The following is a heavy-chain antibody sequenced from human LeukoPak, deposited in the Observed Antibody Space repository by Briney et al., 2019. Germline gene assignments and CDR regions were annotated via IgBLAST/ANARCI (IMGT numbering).Heavy chain of an antibody. CDR2: ISYDGSNK. J-gene: IGHJ6*02. D-gene: IGHD3-22*01. Sequence: PGGSLRLSCAASGSTFSSYGIHWVRQAPGKGLEWVAVISYDGSNKYYADSVKGRFTISRDNSKNTVYLQMDSLRAEDTAVYYCAKDRITMIVVVPFYGMDVWGQGTTVTVSS. CDR1: GSTFSSYG. V-gene: IGHV3-30*18. CDR3: AKDRITMIVVVPFYGMDV.